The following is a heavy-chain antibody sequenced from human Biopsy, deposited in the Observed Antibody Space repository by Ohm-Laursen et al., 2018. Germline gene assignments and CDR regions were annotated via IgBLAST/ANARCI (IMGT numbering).Heavy chain of an antibody. V-gene: IGHV4-34*08. CDR1: GKTFSDYQ. CDR3: GNEVHGRDY. CDR2: INQAGTT. J-gene: IGHJ4*02. D-gene: IGHD2-15*01. Sequence: TLSLTWAVFGKTFSDYQWSWIRQPPGKGLEWIGQINQAGTTNYNPSLQSRVSISADASKYEFSLRLTSVTAADTAVYLCGNEVHGRDYWGLGAQVTVSS.